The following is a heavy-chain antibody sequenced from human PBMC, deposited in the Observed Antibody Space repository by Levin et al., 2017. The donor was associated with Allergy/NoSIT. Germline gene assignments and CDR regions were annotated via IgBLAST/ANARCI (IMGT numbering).Heavy chain of an antibody. V-gene: IGHV1-2*02. CDR1: GYTFTGYY. Sequence: ASVKVSCKASGYTFTGYYMHWVRQAPGQGLEWMGWINPNSGGTNYAQKFQGRVTMTRDTSISTAYMELSRLRSDDTAVYYCARETNYGGAFDIWGQGTMVTVSS. J-gene: IGHJ3*02. D-gene: IGHD4-17*01. CDR2: INPNSGGT. CDR3: ARETNYGGAFDI.